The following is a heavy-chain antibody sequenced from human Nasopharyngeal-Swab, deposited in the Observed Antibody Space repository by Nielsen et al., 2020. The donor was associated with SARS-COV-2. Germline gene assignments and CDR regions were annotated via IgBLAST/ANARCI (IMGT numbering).Heavy chain of an antibody. CDR2: IYYSGST. D-gene: IGHD4-23*01. Sequence: SETLSLTCTVSGGSISSSSYYWGWIRQPPGKGLEWIGSIYYSGSTYYNPSLKSRVTISVDTSKNQFSLKLSSVTAADTAVYYCARDQGDVVTPTSFFDYWGQGTLVTVSS. CDR3: ARDQGDVVTPTSFFDY. V-gene: IGHV4-39*07. CDR1: GGSISSSSYY. J-gene: IGHJ4*02.